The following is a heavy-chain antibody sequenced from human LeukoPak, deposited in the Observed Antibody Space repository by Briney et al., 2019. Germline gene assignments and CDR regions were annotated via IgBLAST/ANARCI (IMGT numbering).Heavy chain of an antibody. D-gene: IGHD3-22*01. CDR3: ARDRPYTIRTYYDSSPDAFDI. Sequence: SETLSLTCTASGGSISSYYWSWIRQPPGKGLEWIGYIYYSGSTNYNPSLKSRVTISVDTSKNQFSLKLSSVTAADTAVYYCARDRPYTIRTYYDSSPDAFDIWGQGTMVTVSS. CDR1: GGSISSYY. CDR2: IYYSGST. V-gene: IGHV4-59*01. J-gene: IGHJ3*02.